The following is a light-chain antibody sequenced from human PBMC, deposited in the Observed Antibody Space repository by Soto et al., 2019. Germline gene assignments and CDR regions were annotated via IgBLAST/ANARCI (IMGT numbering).Light chain of an antibody. Sequence: VLTQPASVSGSPGQSITISCTGTSSDVGGFNYVSWYQQHPGKAPKLMIYDVTNRPSGVSYRFSGSKSGNTASLTISGLQAEDEADYYCNSYTSSSTYVLGTGTKVTVL. CDR1: SSDVGGFNY. CDR3: NSYTSSSTYV. CDR2: DVT. J-gene: IGLJ1*01. V-gene: IGLV2-14*03.